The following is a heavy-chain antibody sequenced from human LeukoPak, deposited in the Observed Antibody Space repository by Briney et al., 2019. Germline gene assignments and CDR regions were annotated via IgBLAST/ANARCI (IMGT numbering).Heavy chain of an antibody. V-gene: IGHV3-7*04. Sequence: GGSLRLSCAASGFTFSDYWVTWVRQAPGKGLEWVANIKPDGSEKYYVDSVRGRFTISRDNAKNSLYLQMNSLRVEDTAVYYCARGIAAAVNDAFDIWGQGTMVTVSS. J-gene: IGHJ3*02. CDR1: GFTFSDYW. D-gene: IGHD6-13*01. CDR2: IKPDGSEK. CDR3: ARGIAAAVNDAFDI.